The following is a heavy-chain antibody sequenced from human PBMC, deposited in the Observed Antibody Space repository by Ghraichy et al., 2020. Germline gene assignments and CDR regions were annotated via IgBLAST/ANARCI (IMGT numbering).Heavy chain of an antibody. V-gene: IGHV1-18*01. CDR2: ISAYNGNT. J-gene: IGHJ4*02. CDR3: ARYVIAAAQGLDDY. D-gene: IGHD6-13*01. Sequence: ASVKVSCKASGYTFTSYGISWVRQAPGQGLEWMGWISAYNGNTNYAQKLQGRVTMTTDTSTSTAYMELRSLRSDDTAVYYCARYVIAAAQGLDDYWGQGTLVTVSS. CDR1: GYTFTSYG.